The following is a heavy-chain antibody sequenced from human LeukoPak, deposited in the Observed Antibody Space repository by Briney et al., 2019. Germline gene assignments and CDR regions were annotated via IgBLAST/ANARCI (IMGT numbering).Heavy chain of an antibody. J-gene: IGHJ4*02. CDR1: GGSISSYY. D-gene: IGHD1-7*01. CDR3: ARELELGYFDY. CDR2: IYYSGST. Sequence: PSETLSLTCTVPGGSISSYYWSWIRQPPGKGLEWIGYIYYSGSTYYNPSLKSRVTISVDTSKNQFSLKLSSVTAADTAVYYCARELELGYFDYWGQGTLVTVSS. V-gene: IGHV4-59*12.